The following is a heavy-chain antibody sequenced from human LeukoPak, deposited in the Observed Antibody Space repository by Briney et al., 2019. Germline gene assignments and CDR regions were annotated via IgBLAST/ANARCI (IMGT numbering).Heavy chain of an antibody. J-gene: IGHJ3*02. CDR1: GGSISSGSYY. CDR3: ARRGGSPLGAFDI. V-gene: IGHV4-61*02. CDR2: IYTSGST. D-gene: IGHD1-26*01. Sequence: SETLSLTCTVSGGSISSGSYYWSCIRQPAGKGLEWIGRIYTSGSTNYNPSLKSRVTISVDTSKNQFSLKLSSMTAADTAVYYCARRGGSPLGAFDIWGQGTMVTVSS.